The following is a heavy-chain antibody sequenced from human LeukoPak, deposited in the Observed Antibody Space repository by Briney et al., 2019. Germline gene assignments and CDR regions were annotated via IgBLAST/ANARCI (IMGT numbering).Heavy chain of an antibody. J-gene: IGHJ4*02. Sequence: GGSLRLSCAASGFSFSSYRMNWVRQAPGKGLEWVSSVSNSGDYIHYADSVKGRFTISRDNSKNSLYLQMNSLRAEDTAVYYCARGRDDSSGYYYVYFDYWGQGTLVTVSS. CDR3: ARGRDDSSGYYYVYFDY. CDR1: GFSFSSYR. CDR2: VSNSGDYI. D-gene: IGHD3-22*01. V-gene: IGHV3-21*06.